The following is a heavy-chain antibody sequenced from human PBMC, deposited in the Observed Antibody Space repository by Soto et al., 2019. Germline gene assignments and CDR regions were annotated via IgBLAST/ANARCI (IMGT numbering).Heavy chain of an antibody. V-gene: IGHV4-31*03. CDR1: GGSISSGGYY. CDR3: ASRLREYYYDSSGYYSGYFDY. CDR2: IYYSGST. J-gene: IGHJ4*02. Sequence: SETLSLTCTVSGGSISSGGYYWSWIRQHPGKGLEWIGYIYYSGSTYYNPSLKSRVTISVDTSKNQFSLKLSSVTAADTAVYYCASRLREYYYDSSGYYSGYFDYWGQGTLVTVSS. D-gene: IGHD3-22*01.